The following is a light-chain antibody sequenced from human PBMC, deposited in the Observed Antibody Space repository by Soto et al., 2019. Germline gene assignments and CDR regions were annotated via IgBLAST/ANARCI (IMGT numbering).Light chain of an antibody. J-gene: IGKJ1*01. CDR3: QQYNSYSWT. Sequence: DLQMTQSPYTLSASVGARATITFRASQSISNWLACYQQRPVKDPRLLIYKASNLESGVPSRFSGSGSGTEFTLIIISLQPDDSATYYCQQYNSYSWTFGKGTKVDIK. CDR2: KAS. V-gene: IGKV1-5*03. CDR1: QSISNW.